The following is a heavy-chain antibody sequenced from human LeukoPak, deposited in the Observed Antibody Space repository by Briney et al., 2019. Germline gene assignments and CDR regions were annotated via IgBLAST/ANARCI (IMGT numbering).Heavy chain of an antibody. CDR1: GFTFSIYS. J-gene: IGHJ4*02. D-gene: IGHD6-13*01. CDR3: AILAAAGTGEDY. V-gene: IGHV3-48*02. Sequence: PGGSLRLSCAASGFTFSIYSMNWVRQAPGEGLEWVSYISSSSSTIHYADSVKGRFTISRDNAKNSLYLQMNSLRDEDTAVYYCAILAAAGTGEDYWGQGTLVTVSS. CDR2: ISSSSSTI.